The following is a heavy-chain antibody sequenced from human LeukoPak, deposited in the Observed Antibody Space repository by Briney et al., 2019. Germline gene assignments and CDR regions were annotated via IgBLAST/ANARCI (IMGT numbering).Heavy chain of an antibody. D-gene: IGHD4-17*01. CDR2: IYTSGST. Sequence: PSETLSLTCTVSGGSISSGSYYWSWIRQPAGKGLEWIGRIYTSGSTNYNPSLKSRVTISVDTSKNQFSLKLSSVTAADTAVYYCARGGRYGDFHLVWGKGTTVTVSS. J-gene: IGHJ6*04. CDR3: ARGGRYGDFHLV. V-gene: IGHV4-61*02. CDR1: GGSISSGSYY.